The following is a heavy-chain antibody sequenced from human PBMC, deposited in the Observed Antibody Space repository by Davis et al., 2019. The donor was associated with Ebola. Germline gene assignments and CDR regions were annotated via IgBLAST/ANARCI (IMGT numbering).Heavy chain of an antibody. V-gene: IGHV4-34*01. J-gene: IGHJ6*02. CDR2: INHSGST. CDR3: ARDLFKSVVRYGMDV. CDR1: GGSFSGYY. D-gene: IGHD2-21*01. Sequence: PGGSLRLSCAVYGGSFSGYYWSWIRQPPGKGLEWIGEINHSGSTNYNPSLKSRVTISVDTSKNQFSLKLSSVTAADTAVYYCARDLFKSVVRYGMDVWGQGTTVTASS.